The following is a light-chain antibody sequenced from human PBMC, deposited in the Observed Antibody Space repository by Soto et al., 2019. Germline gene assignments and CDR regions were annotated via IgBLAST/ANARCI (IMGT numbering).Light chain of an antibody. V-gene: IGKV2D-29*01. CDR3: MQSIRLPYT. J-gene: IGKJ2*01. Sequence: DIVMTQTPLSLSVTPGQPASISCKSSQTLQRSAGKTHLYWYLQKPGQPPQLLISEVSNRFSGVPDKCSGGGSGTDFTLKISRVEADDVEVYYCMQSIRLPYTFGQGTKLEIK. CDR2: EVS. CDR1: QTLQRSAGKTH.